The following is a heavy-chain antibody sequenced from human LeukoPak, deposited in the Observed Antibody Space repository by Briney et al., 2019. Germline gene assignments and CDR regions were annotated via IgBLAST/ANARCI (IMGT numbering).Heavy chain of an antibody. CDR1: GFTFTNAW. CDR3: TTDLGIAMIRGVIVF. V-gene: IGHV3-15*01. D-gene: IGHD3-10*01. Sequence: GGSLRLSCAASGFTFTNAWMSWVRQAPGKGLEWVGRIKSKGDGETTDYAAPVRGRFTMSRDDSTATLYLQMNSLKTEDTAVYFCTTDLGIAMIRGVIVFWGQGTLVTVSS. CDR2: IKSKGDGETT. J-gene: IGHJ4*02.